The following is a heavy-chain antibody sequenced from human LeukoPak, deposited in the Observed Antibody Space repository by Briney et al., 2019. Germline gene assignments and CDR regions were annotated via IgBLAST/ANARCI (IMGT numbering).Heavy chain of an antibody. V-gene: IGHV4-30-2*01. D-gene: IGHD3-22*01. CDR3: ARLSAKDSSGYYYYGMDV. CDR1: GGSISSGGYS. CDR2: IYHSGST. J-gene: IGHJ6*02. Sequence: KASQTLSLTCAVSGGSISSGGYSWSWIRQPPGKGLEWIGYIYHSGSTYYNPSLKSRVTISVDRSKNQFSLKLSSVTAADTAVYYCARLSAKDSSGYYYYGMDVWGQGTTVTVSS.